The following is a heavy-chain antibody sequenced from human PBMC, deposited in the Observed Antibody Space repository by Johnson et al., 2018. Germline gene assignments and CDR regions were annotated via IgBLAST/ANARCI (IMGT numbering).Heavy chain of an antibody. J-gene: IGHJ1*01. V-gene: IGHV3-21*01. Sequence: VQLVESGGGLVKPGGSLRLSCAASGFTFSSYSMNWVRQAPGKGLEWVSSISSSISYIDYADSVKGRFTISRDNAKHSLYLQMNSLRAEDTGVYYGARSQAVQHWGQGNRVTVSA. CDR3: ARSQAVQH. D-gene: IGHD4-11*01. CDR1: GFTFSSYS. CDR2: ISSSISYI.